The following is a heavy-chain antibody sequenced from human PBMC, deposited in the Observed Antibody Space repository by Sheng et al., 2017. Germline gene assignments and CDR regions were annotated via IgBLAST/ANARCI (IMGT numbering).Heavy chain of an antibody. CDR2: ISAYNGNT. J-gene: IGHJ5*02. V-gene: IGHV1-18*01. Sequence: QVQLVQSGAEVKKPGASVKVSCKASGYTFTSYGISWVRQAPGQGLEWMGWISAYNGNTNYAQKLQGRVTMTTDTSTSTAYMELRSLRSDDTAVYYCARAGRGYSYGSPWWWFDPWGQGTLVTVSS. CDR3: ARAGRGYSYGSPWWWFDP. D-gene: IGHD5-18*01. CDR1: GYTFTSYG.